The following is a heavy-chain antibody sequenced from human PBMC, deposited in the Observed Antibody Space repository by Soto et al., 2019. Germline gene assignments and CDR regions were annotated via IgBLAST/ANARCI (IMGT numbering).Heavy chain of an antibody. V-gene: IGHV3-11*01. J-gene: IGHJ4*02. CDR2: ISSSGGAL. Sequence: GGSLRLSCAASGFTFSYHYMSRVRRAPGKGLEWISYISSSGGALYYADSVKGRFTISRDNAKNSLYLQMNSLRVEDTAVYYCARDPDTSSKIDYWGRGTLVTVSS. CDR3: ARDPDTSSKIDY. CDR1: GFTFSYHY. D-gene: IGHD2-2*01.